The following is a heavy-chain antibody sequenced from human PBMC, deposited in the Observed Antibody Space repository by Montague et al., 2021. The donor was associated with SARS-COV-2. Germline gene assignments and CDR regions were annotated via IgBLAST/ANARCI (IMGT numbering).Heavy chain of an antibody. Sequence: SETLSLTCAVYTGSFSGYYRSWIRQSPGKGLEWIGEITHSGSTNHNPSLQSRVTISVDKSKKQVSLKLRSLTAADTAVYYCARGADYDFWSGFLRYKWFGPWGQGTPVIVSS. CDR2: ITHSGST. D-gene: IGHD3-3*01. J-gene: IGHJ5*02. CDR1: TGSFSGYY. V-gene: IGHV4-34*01. CDR3: ARGADYDFWSGFLRYKWFGP.